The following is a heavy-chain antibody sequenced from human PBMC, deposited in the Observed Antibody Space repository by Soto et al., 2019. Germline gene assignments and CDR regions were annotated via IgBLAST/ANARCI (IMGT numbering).Heavy chain of an antibody. CDR2: VYTGGNT. D-gene: IGHD3-3*02. CDR3: AREGNDRHFFFDS. CDR1: GRSMISYY. J-gene: IGHJ4*02. Sequence: QLQESGPGPVKPSETLSLTCNVSGRSMISYYWSWIRQPAGKGLEWIGRVYTGGNTNYNPSLKSRVTMSVDTSKSQFSLKLDSVTAADTAVYYCAREGNDRHFFFDSWGQGTLVTVSS. V-gene: IGHV4-4*07.